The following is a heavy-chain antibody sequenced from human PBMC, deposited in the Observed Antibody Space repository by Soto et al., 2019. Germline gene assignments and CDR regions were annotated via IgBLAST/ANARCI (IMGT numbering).Heavy chain of an antibody. Sequence: ASVKVSCKASGYTFTSYGIIWVRQAPGQWLEWMGWISAYSGNTNYAEKLQGRVTISRDTSASRAYMELSSLRSDDAAVYYCAXGXRRDTMVRVGIYQIPNDYWGQGTLVTVSS. J-gene: IGHJ4*02. D-gene: IGHD3-10*01. CDR1: GYTFTSYG. CDR3: AXGXRRDTMVRVGIYQIPNDY. V-gene: IGHV1-18*01. CDR2: ISAYSGNT.